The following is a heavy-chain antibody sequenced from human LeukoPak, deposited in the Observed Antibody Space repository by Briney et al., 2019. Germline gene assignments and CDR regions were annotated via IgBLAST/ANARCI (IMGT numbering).Heavy chain of an antibody. D-gene: IGHD6-13*01. V-gene: IGHV3-23*01. CDR1: DFTLSPYW. J-gene: IGHJ6*03. CDR3: AKMAGQQLGDYYMDV. CDR2: LSGSGFNT. Sequence: PGGSLRLSCAASDFTLSPYWMTWVRQAPGRGLEWVSALSGSGFNTYYADSVKGRFTISRDNSKNTLYLQMNSLRAEDTAVYYCAKMAGQQLGDYYMDVWGKGTTLTVSS.